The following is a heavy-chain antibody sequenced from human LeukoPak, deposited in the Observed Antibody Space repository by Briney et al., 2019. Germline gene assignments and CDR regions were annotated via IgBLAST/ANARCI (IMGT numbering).Heavy chain of an antibody. D-gene: IGHD3-22*01. CDR3: ARASYDSSGYYYYYYGMDV. CDR1: GGTFSSYA. Sequence: SVKVSCKASGGTFSSYAISWVRQAPGQGLEWMGGIIPIFGTANYAQKFQGRVTITADESTSTAYMELSSLRSEDTAVYYCARASYDSSGYYYYYYGMDVWGQGTTVTVSS. V-gene: IGHV1-69*01. J-gene: IGHJ6*02. CDR2: IIPIFGTA.